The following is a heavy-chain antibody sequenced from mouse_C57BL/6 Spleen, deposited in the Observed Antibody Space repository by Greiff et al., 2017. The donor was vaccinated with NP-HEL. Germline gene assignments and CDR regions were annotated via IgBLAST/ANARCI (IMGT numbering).Heavy chain of an antibody. CDR2: IDPETGGT. Sequence: VKLVESGAELVRPGASVTLSCKASGYTFTDYEMHWVKQTPVHGLEWIGAIDPETGGTAYNQKFKGKAILTADKSSSTAYMELRSLTSEDSAVYYCTRGGNSWFAYWGQGTLVTVSA. V-gene: IGHV1-15*01. CDR3: TRGGNSWFAY. CDR1: GYTFTDYE. J-gene: IGHJ3*01.